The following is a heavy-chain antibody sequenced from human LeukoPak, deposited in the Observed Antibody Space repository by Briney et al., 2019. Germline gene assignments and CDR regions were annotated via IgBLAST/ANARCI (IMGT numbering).Heavy chain of an antibody. Sequence: GGSLRLSCEVSGFTVSSNYMTWVRQAPGKGLEWVSIIYSGGSTYYADSVKGRLAISRDNSKNTLYLQMNSLRAEDTAVFYCARDLTGDAYFDYWGQGTLVTVSS. CDR2: IYSGGST. CDR1: GFTVSSNY. V-gene: IGHV3-66*01. J-gene: IGHJ4*02. CDR3: ARDLTGDAYFDY. D-gene: IGHD7-27*01.